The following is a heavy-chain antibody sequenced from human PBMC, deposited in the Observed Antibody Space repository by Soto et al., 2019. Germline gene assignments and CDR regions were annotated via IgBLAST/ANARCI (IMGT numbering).Heavy chain of an antibody. D-gene: IGHD3-22*01. Sequence: PGGSLRLSCAASGFIVSASDMSWVRQAPGKGLEWVSLIYKTGATSYADSVKGRFTISRDNSKNTLFLQMSSLRVEDTAMYYCARVNYYDSSGYYQWPPDYWGQGTLVTVSS. CDR2: IYKTGAT. J-gene: IGHJ4*02. CDR1: GFIVSASD. CDR3: ARVNYYDSSGYYQWPPDY. V-gene: IGHV3-53*01.